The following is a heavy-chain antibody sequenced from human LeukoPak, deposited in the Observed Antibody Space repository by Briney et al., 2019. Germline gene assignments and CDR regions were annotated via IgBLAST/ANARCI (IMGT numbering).Heavy chain of an antibody. V-gene: IGHV1-8*03. CDR3: ARGATRSSSWDDAFDI. CDR1: GYTFTSYD. D-gene: IGHD6-13*01. J-gene: IGHJ3*02. CDR2: MNPNSGNT. Sequence: ASVKVSCKASGYTFTSYDINWVRQATGQGLEWMGWMNPNSGNTGYAQKFQGRVTITRNTSISTAYMELSSLRSEDTAVYYCARGATRSSSWDDAFDIWGQGTMVTVSS.